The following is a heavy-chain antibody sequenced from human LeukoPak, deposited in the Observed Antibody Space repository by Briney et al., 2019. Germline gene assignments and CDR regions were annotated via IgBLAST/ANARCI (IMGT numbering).Heavy chain of an antibody. D-gene: IGHD3-3*01. J-gene: IGHJ3*02. CDR1: GGSFSGYY. CDR3: ARAVGEITIFGVVTHDAFDI. V-gene: IGHV4-34*01. CDR2: INHSGST. Sequence: SETLSLTCAVYGGSFSGYYWSWIRQPPGKGLEWIGEINHSGSTNYNPSLKSRVTISVDTSKNQFSLKLSSVTAADTAVYYCARAVGEITIFGVVTHDAFDIWGQGTMVTVSS.